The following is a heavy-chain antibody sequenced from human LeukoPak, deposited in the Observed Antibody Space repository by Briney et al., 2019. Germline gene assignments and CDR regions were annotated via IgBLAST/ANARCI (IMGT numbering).Heavy chain of an antibody. V-gene: IGHV4-4*02. CDR2: INHSGST. CDR1: GGSISSSNW. Sequence: PSETLSLTCAVSGGSISSSNWWSWVRQPPGKGLEWIGEINHSGSTNYNPSLKSRVTISVDTSKNQFSLKLSSVTAADTAVYYCARARGEWELLSLGYYYYGMDVWGQGTTVTVSS. J-gene: IGHJ6*02. D-gene: IGHD1-26*01. CDR3: ARARGEWELLSLGYYYYGMDV.